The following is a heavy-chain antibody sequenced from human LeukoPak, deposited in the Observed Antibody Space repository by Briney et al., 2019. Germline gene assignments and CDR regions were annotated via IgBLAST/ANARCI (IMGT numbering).Heavy chain of an antibody. D-gene: IGHD2-21*02. CDR1: GFTFSSYS. Sequence: GGSLRLSCAASGFTFSSYSLKWVRQAPGKGLESVSSISSSSSYIHYADSVKGRFTISRDNAKNSLFLQLNGLRAEDTAVYYCARDSVVVTSIPYYFDYWGQGTLVTVSS. V-gene: IGHV3-21*01. J-gene: IGHJ4*02. CDR2: ISSSSSYI. CDR3: ARDSVVVTSIPYYFDY.